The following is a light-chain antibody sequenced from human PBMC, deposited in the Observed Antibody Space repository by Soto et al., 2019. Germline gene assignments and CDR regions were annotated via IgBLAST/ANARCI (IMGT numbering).Light chain of an antibody. J-gene: IGLJ1*01. CDR1: SSDVGSYDY. CDR3: SSCGGSNICV. Sequence: QSALTQPASVSGSPGQSITISCTGTSSDVGSYDYVAWYQQHPGKTPKLMIYEVSRRPSGVPDRVSASKSGNTASLTGSGPQAEYEADYDCSSCGGSNICVFGTGTKLTVL. V-gene: IGLV2-8*01. CDR2: EVS.